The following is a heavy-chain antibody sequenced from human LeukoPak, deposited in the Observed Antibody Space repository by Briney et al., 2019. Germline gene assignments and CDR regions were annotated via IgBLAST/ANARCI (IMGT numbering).Heavy chain of an antibody. CDR2: IYHSGST. Sequence: SETLSLTCAVSGGSISSGGYSWSWIRQPPGKGLEWIGYIYHSGSTYYNPSLKSRVTISVDRSKNQFSLKLSSVTAADTAVYYCARGRRVRDGYTKALAYYFDYWGQGTLVTVSS. J-gene: IGHJ4*02. CDR1: GGSISSGGYS. D-gene: IGHD5-24*01. CDR3: ARGRRVRDGYTKALAYYFDY. V-gene: IGHV4-30-2*01.